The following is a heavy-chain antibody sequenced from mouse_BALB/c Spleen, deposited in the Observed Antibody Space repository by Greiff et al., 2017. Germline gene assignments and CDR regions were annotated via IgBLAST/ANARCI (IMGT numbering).Heavy chain of an antibody. CDR1: GYTFTSYW. CDR3: KRCAIYCDDVGGAMGY. CDR2: IYPGNSDT. V-gene: IGHV1-5*01. J-gene: IGHJ4*01. Sequence: EVQVVESGTVLARPGASVKMSCKASGYTFTSYWMHWVKQRPGQGLEWIGAIYPGNSDTSYNQKFKGKAQLTAVTSTSAAYLELSSRTNEESAVYYCKRCAIYCDDVGGAMGYGGQGTAVTVAS. D-gene: IGHD1-3*01.